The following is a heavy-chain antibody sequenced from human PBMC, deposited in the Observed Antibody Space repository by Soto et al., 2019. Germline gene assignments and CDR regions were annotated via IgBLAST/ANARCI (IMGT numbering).Heavy chain of an antibody. CDR3: ARTLVGATPADY. CDR2: INAGNGNT. CDR1: GYTFTSYA. Sequence: ASVKVSCKASGYTFTSYAMHWVRQAPGQRLEWMGWINAGNGNTKYSQKFQGRVNITRDTSASTAYMELSSLRSEDTAVYYCARTLVGATPADYWGQGTLVTVSS. V-gene: IGHV1-3*01. J-gene: IGHJ4*02. D-gene: IGHD1-26*01.